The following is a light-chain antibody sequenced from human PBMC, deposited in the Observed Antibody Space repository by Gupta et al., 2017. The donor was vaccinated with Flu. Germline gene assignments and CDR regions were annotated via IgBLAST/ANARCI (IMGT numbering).Light chain of an antibody. J-gene: IGLJ3*02. Sequence: QLVLTQSPSASASLGASVKLTCTLSSGHSSYAIAWHQQQPEKGPRYWMKLNSDGSHSKGDGIPDRFSGSSSGAERYLTISSRQAEDEADYYCQTWGTGIYWVFGGGTKLTVL. CDR1: SGHSSYA. CDR2: LNSDGSH. CDR3: QTWGTGIYWV. V-gene: IGLV4-69*01.